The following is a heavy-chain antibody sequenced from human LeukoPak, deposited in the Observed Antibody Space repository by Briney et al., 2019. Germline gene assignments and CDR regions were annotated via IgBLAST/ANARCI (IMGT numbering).Heavy chain of an antibody. CDR2: ISGSGGST. D-gene: IGHD6-19*01. V-gene: IGHV3-23*01. Sequence: GGTLRLSCAASGFTFSSYGMSWVRQAPGKGLEWVSAISGSGGSTYYADSVKGRFTISRDNSKNTLYLQVNSLRAEDTAVYYCAKVRSSGWYSFWFDPWGQGTLVTVSS. CDR1: GFTFSSYG. CDR3: AKVRSSGWYSFWFDP. J-gene: IGHJ5*02.